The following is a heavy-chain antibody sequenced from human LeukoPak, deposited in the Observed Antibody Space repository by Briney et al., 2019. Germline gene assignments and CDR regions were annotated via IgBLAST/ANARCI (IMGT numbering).Heavy chain of an antibody. CDR2: INPNSGGT. J-gene: IGHJ6*03. Sequence: ASVKVSCKASGYTFTGYYMHWVRQAPGQGLEWMGWINPNSGGTNYAQKFQGRVTMTRDTSISTAYMELSRLRSDDTAVYYCARDQCSSTSCYDMDVWGKGTTVTVPS. D-gene: IGHD2-2*01. CDR3: ARDQCSSTSCYDMDV. V-gene: IGHV1-2*02. CDR1: GYTFTGYY.